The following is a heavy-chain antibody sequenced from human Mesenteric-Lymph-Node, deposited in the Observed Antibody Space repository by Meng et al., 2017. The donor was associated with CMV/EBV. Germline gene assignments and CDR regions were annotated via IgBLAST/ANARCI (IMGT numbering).Heavy chain of an antibody. CDR2: ISSSSSYI. D-gene: IGHD2-2*01. CDR1: GFTFSNSD. Sequence: GESLKISCAASGFTFSNSDMNWVRQAPGKGLEWVSSISSSSSYIYYADSVKGRFTISRDNAKNSLYLQMNSLRAEDTAVYYCAGPVVPAATAADPWGQGTLVTVSS. V-gene: IGHV3-21*01. CDR3: AGPVVPAATAADP. J-gene: IGHJ5*02.